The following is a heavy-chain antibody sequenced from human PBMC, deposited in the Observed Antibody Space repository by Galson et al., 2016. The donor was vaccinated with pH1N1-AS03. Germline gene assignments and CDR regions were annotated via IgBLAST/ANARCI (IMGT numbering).Heavy chain of an antibody. Sequence: SLRLSCAAAGFTFSSYSMYWVRQAPGQGLEYVSVISGNGFSTYYANSVKGRFTISKDNSKNPLYLQMGSLRTEDMAVYYCARGPVSYTNYWFPPPDYWGQGSLVTVSS. D-gene: IGHD2-8*02. CDR2: ISGNGFST. J-gene: IGHJ4*02. CDR3: ARGPVSYTNYWFPPPDY. CDR1: GFTFSSYS. V-gene: IGHV3-64*01.